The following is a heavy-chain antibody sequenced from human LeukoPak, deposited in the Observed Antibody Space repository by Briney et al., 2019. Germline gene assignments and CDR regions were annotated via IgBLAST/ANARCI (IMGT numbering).Heavy chain of an antibody. D-gene: IGHD3-16*01. J-gene: IGHJ6*03. CDR1: GFTFSNSA. V-gene: IGHV3-23*01. Sequence: GGSLRLSCEGSGFTFSNSAMGWVRQAPGKGLEWVSGVSASGHYTYYADSAKGRFTISRDNSKNTLYLQMNSLRAEDTALYYRAKDGSWGDYYFYFYIDVWGKGTTVTVSS. CDR2: VSASGHYT. CDR3: AKDGSWGDYYFYFYIDV.